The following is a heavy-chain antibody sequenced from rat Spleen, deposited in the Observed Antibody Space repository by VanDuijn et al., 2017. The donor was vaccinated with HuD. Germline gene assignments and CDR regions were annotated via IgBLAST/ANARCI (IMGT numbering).Heavy chain of an antibody. CDR2: ITNTGGST. V-gene: IGHV5-25*01. D-gene: IGHD1-9*01. J-gene: IGHJ2*01. Sequence: EVQLVESDGGLVQPGRSLKLSCAASGFTFSDYYMAWVRQAPKKGLEWVASITNTGGSTYYPDSVKGRFTISRDNAKSTLNLQMDSLRSEDTATYYCARRHYGYTDYFDYWGQGVMVTVSS. CDR1: GFTFSDYY. CDR3: ARRHYGYTDYFDY.